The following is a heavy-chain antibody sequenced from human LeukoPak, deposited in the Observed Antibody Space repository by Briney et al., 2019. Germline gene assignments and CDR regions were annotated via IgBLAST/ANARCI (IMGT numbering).Heavy chain of an antibody. D-gene: IGHD6-6*01. J-gene: IGHJ4*02. V-gene: IGHV4-4*07. Sequence: SETLSLTCTVSGGSISSYYWSWIRQPAGKGLEWVGRIYTIGSTNYNPSLKSRVTMSVDTSKNQFSLKLSSVTAADTAVYYCARGGSSSSEFDYWGQGTLVTVSS. CDR1: GGSISSYY. CDR2: IYTIGST. CDR3: ARGGSSSSEFDY.